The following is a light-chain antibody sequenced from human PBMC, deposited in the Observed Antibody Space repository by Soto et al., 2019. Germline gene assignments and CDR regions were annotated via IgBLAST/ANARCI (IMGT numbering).Light chain of an antibody. V-gene: IGKV1-5*01. CDR3: QHCNTSWT. J-gene: IGKJ1*01. CDR2: DVS. CDR1: QSISTW. Sequence: IHPTQSPSNLLASVGGQVIIPCRVSQSISTWLAWYHQKPWKAPKLLMYDVSSLKSGVPSRLSVSGSGTEFTLTIRSLQPDDFATYCCQHCNTSWTFGQGTKVDIK.